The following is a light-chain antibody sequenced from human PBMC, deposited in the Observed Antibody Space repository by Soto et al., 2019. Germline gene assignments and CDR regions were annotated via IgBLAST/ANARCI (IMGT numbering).Light chain of an antibody. V-gene: IGLV2-8*01. CDR2: EVS. CDR1: SSDVGGYNY. Sequence: QSALTQPPSASGSPGQSVTISCTGTSSDVGGYNYVSWYQHHPGKAPKLMIYEVSKRPSGVPDRFSGSKSGNTASLTVSGLQAEDEADYYCSSYAGSNNYPVVFGGGTKLTVL. CDR3: SSYAGSNNYPVV. J-gene: IGLJ2*01.